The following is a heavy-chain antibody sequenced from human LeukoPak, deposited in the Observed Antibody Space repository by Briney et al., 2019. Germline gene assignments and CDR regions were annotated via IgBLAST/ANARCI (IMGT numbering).Heavy chain of an antibody. CDR2: IYISGNT. CDR3: ARERSATVNTYYFDS. Sequence: PSETLSLTCTVSGGSISSYYWNWIRQPAGKGLEWIGRIYISGNTNYNPSLKSRVTMSLDTSTNQFSLKLSSVTAADTAVYYCARERSATVNTYYFDSWGPGTLVTVSS. V-gene: IGHV4-4*07. D-gene: IGHD4-11*01. J-gene: IGHJ4*02. CDR1: GGSISSYY.